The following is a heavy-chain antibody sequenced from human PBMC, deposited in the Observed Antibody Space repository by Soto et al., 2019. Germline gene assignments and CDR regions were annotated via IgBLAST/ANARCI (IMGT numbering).Heavy chain of an antibody. CDR2: ISAHNGNT. D-gene: IGHD3-10*01. CDR1: GYTFTSYG. CDR3: ARETRAYGSGSYYLLYYYYYMDV. J-gene: IGHJ6*03. V-gene: IGHV1-18*01. Sequence: ASVKVSCKASGYTFTSYGISWVRQAPGQGLEWMGWISAHNGNTNYAQKLQGRVTMTTDTSTSTAYMELRSLRSDDTAVYYCARETRAYGSGSYYLLYYYYYMDVWGKGTTVTVSS.